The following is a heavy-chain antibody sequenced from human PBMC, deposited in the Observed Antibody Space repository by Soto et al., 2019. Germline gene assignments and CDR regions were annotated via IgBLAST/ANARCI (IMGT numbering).Heavy chain of an antibody. CDR2: IYWDDDK. D-gene: IGHD3-22*01. J-gene: IGHJ3*02. CDR3: AHRLLADNSGTGAFDI. V-gene: IGHV2-5*02. CDR1: GFSLSTYGVA. Sequence: QITLKESGPPLVKPTQTLTLTCTFSGFSLSTYGVAVGWIRQPPGKALEWLALIYWDDDKRYSPSLKSRLTITKDTSKNQVVLTMTNIDPVDTATYYCAHRLLADNSGTGAFDIWGQGTVVTVSS.